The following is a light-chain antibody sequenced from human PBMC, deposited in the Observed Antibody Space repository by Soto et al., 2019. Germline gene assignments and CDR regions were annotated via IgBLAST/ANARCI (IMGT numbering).Light chain of an antibody. Sequence: QSVLTQPASVSGSPGQSITISCTGTSSDVGSYNLVSWYQQHPGKAPKLMIYEVSKRPSGVSNRFSGSKSGNTASLTISGLQAEDEADYYCCSYAGSRVFGGGATLTVL. CDR2: EVS. J-gene: IGLJ3*02. CDR1: SSDVGSYNL. V-gene: IGLV2-23*02. CDR3: CSYAGSRV.